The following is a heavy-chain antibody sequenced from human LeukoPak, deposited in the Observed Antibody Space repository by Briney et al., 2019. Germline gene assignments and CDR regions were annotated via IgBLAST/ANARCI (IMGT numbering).Heavy chain of an antibody. J-gene: IGHJ4*02. Sequence: SETLSLTCTVSGGSISSSNYYWGWTRQPPGKGLEWIGSIYYSGSTYYNPSLKSRITISVDTSKNQFSLKLSSVTAADTAVFYCARLYCGGDCYSDYWGQGILVTVSS. CDR1: GGSISSSNYY. V-gene: IGHV4-39*01. D-gene: IGHD2-21*02. CDR3: ARLYCGGDCYSDY. CDR2: IYYSGST.